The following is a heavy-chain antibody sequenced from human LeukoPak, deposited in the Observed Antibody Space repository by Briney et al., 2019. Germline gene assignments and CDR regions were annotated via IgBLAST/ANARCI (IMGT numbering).Heavy chain of an antibody. D-gene: IGHD6-6*01. V-gene: IGHV4-39*01. J-gene: IGHJ4*02. CDR2: IYYSGST. CDR3: ARHGVQSDLDY. Sequence: PSETLSLTCTVSGGSISSSSYYWGWIRQPPGKGLEWIGSIYYSGSTNYNPSLKSRVTISVDTSKNQFSLKLSSVTAADTAVYYCARHGVQSDLDYWGQGTLVTVSS. CDR1: GGSISSSSYY.